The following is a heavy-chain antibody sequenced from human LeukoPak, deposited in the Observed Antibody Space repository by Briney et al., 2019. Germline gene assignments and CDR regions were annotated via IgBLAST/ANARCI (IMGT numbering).Heavy chain of an antibody. CDR2: IYYSGNT. J-gene: IGHJ4*02. CDR1: GGSIRSSSYY. D-gene: IGHD4-23*01. V-gene: IGHV4-39*01. Sequence: SETQSLTCTVSGGSIRSSSYYWGWIRQPPGKGMEWIGSIYYSGNTYYNPSLKSRVTISIDTSKNQFSLKLSSVTAADTAVYYCANSANYGGNSGYFDYWGQGSLVTVSS. CDR3: ANSANYGGNSGYFDY.